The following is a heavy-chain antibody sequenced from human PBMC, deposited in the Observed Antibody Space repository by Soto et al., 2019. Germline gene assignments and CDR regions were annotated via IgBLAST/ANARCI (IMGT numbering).Heavy chain of an antibody. D-gene: IGHD2-15*01. CDR3: ARGHLPGGNTFYYDY. V-gene: IGHV4-34*01. Sequence: QVQLQQWGAGLLKPSETLSLTCTVYGGSFSGNYWSWFRQPPGMGLEWIGEISHSGSGTNYNPSLKSRVTISVDTSKNQFSLKLSSVTAADTAMYYCARGHLPGGNTFYYDYWGQGTLVTVSS. CDR1: GGSFSGNY. J-gene: IGHJ4*02. CDR2: ISHSGSGT.